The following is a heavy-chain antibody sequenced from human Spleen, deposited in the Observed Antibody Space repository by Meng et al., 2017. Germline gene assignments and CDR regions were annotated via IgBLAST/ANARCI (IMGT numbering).Heavy chain of an antibody. D-gene: IGHD3-10*01. V-gene: IGHV3-30*04. CDR3: ARDPTYYYGSGKDWWFDP. J-gene: IGHJ5*02. Sequence: GALRLSCAASGFTFSSYAMHWVRQAPGKGLEWVAVISYDGSNKYYADSVKGRFTISRDNSKNTLYLQMNSLRAEDTAVYYCARDPTYYYGSGKDWWFDPWGQGTLVTVSS. CDR2: ISYDGSNK. CDR1: GFTFSSYA.